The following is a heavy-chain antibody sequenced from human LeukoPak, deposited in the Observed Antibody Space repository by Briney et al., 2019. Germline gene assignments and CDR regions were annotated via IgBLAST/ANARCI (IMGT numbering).Heavy chain of an antibody. CDR2: IIPIFGTA. CDR3: ARVSVGARTYYYYGMDV. V-gene: IGHV1-69*13. D-gene: IGHD5-12*01. Sequence: GASVKVSCKASGGTFSSYAISWVRQAPGQGLEWMGGIIPIFGTANYAQKLQGRVTITADESTSTAYMELSSLRSEDTAVYYCARVSVGARTYYYYGMDVWGQGTTVTVSS. CDR1: GGTFSSYA. J-gene: IGHJ6*02.